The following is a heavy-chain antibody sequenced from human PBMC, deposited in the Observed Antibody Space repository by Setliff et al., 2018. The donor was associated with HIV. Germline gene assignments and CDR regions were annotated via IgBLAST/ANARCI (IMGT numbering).Heavy chain of an antibody. CDR2: INHSGST. Sequence: PSETLSLTCAVSGYSISSGCYWGRIRQPPGKGLEWIGEINHSGSTNYNPSLKSRVTISVDTSKNQFSLKLSSVTAADTAVYYCNIYYYYYMDVWGKGTTVTVSS. J-gene: IGHJ6*03. V-gene: IGHV4-38-2*01. CDR1: GYSISSGCY. CDR3: NIYYYYYMDV.